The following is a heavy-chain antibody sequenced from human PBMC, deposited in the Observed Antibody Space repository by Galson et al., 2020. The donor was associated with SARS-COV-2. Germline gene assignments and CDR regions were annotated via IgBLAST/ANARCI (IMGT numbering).Heavy chain of an antibody. Sequence: SETLSLTCTVSGGSVRNYYWSWIRQPPGKGLEWIGYIYYSGSTNYNPSLKSRVTISVDTSKNQFSLKLSSVTAADTAMYYCARESRWTNYYVSSGPMEAFNICVQGTMVTVSS. D-gene: IGHD3-22*01. CDR2: IYYSGST. J-gene: IGHJ3*02. V-gene: IGHV4-59*02. CDR3: ARESRWTNYYVSSGPMEAFNI. CDR1: GGSVRNYY.